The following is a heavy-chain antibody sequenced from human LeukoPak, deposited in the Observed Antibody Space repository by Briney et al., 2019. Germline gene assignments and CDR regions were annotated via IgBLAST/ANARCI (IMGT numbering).Heavy chain of an antibody. D-gene: IGHD3-9*01. CDR3: AKDSGRYFDWLLSPFDY. J-gene: IGHJ4*02. V-gene: IGHV3-23*01. CDR2: ISGSGGST. CDR1: GFTFSSYA. Sequence: GESLKISCAASGFTFSSYAMSWVRQAPGKGLEWVSAISGSGGSTYYADSVKGRFTISRDNSKNTLYLQMNSLRAEDTAVYYCAKDSGRYFDWLLSPFDYWGQGTLVTVSS.